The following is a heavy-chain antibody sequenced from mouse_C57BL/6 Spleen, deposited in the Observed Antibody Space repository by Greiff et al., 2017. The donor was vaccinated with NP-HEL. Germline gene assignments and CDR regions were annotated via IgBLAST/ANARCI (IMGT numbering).Heavy chain of an antibody. CDR1: GYTFTDYY. CDR2: INPYNGGT. J-gene: IGHJ2*01. CDR3: ARNYGSSYLDY. V-gene: IGHV1-19*01. Sequence: EVQRVESGPVLVKPGASVKMSCKASGYTFTDYYMNWVKQSHGKSLEWIGVINPYNGGTSYNQKFKGKATLTVDKSSSTAYMELNSLTSEDSAVYYCARNYGSSYLDYWGQGTTLTVSS. D-gene: IGHD1-1*01.